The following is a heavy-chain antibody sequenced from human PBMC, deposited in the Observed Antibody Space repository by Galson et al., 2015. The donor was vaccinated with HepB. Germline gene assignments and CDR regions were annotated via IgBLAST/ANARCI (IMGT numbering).Heavy chain of an antibody. V-gene: IGHV6-1*01. CDR1: GDSVSSRSAA. Sequence: CAISGDSVSSRSAAWNWIRQSPSRGLEWLGRTFYRSNWYNDYAVSVKSRITINPDTSKNQLSLHLNSVTPEDTAVYYCARDRAGKDGMDVWGQGTTVTVSS. J-gene: IGHJ6*02. CDR3: ARDRAGKDGMDV. CDR2: TFYRSNWYN. D-gene: IGHD5-24*01.